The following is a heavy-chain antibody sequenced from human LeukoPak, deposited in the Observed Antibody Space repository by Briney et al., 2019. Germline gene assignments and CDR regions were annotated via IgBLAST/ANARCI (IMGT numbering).Heavy chain of an antibody. D-gene: IGHD6-19*01. CDR2: IYYSGST. CDR1: GGSISSGDYY. J-gene: IGHJ3*02. Sequence: SETLSLTCTVSGGSISSGDYYWSWIRQPPGKGLEWIGYIYYSGSTYYNPSLKSRVTISVDTPKNQFSLKLSSVTAADTAVYYCARSVPPDYSGGYPTLYDAFDIWGQGTMVTVSS. CDR3: ARSVPPDYSGGYPTLYDAFDI. V-gene: IGHV4-30-4*01.